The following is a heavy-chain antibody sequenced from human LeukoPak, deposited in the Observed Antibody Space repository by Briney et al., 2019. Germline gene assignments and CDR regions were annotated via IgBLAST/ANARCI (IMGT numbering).Heavy chain of an antibody. Sequence: GGSLRLSCAASGITLSSYAMSWVRQPPGKGLEWGSAISGSAGSAYYADSVKGRFTISRDNSKKTLYLQMNSMRAEDTAIYYCAKDLTAMIRYYFDYWGQGNLLTVSS. CDR2: ISGSAGSA. CDR1: GITLSSYA. J-gene: IGHJ4*02. D-gene: IGHD5-18*01. CDR3: AKDLTAMIRYYFDY. V-gene: IGHV3-23*01.